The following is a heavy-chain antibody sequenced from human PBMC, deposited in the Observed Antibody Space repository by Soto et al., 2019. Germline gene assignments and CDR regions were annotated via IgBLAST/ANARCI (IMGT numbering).Heavy chain of an antibody. J-gene: IGHJ4*02. V-gene: IGHV3-30-3*01. CDR1: GFTFSSYA. CDR3: ARGPMGRYYGSGSYYFDY. D-gene: IGHD3-10*01. Sequence: QVQLVESGGGVVQPGRSLRLSCADSGFTFSSYAMHWVRQAPGKALEWVAVISYDGSNKYYADSVKGRFTISRDNSKNTLYLQMNSLRAEDTAVYYCARGPMGRYYGSGSYYFDYWGQGTLVTVSS. CDR2: ISYDGSNK.